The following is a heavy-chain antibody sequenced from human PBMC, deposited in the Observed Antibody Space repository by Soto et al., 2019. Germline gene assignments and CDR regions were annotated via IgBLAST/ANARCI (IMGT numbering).Heavy chain of an antibody. CDR2: IIPIFGTA. D-gene: IGHD6-13*01. J-gene: IGHJ5*02. CDR3: ARRASIRWYKGWFDH. Sequence: SVKVSCKASGGTFSSYAISWVRQAPGQGLEWMGGIIPIFGTANYAQKFQGRVTITADESTSTAYMELSSLRSEDTAVYYCARRASIRWYKGWFDHWGQGTLVTVSS. V-gene: IGHV1-69*13. CDR1: GGTFSSYA.